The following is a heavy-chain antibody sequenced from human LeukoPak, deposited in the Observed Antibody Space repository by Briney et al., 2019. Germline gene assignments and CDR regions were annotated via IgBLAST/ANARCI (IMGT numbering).Heavy chain of an antibody. CDR2: IYYSGST. J-gene: IGHJ4*02. CDR3: ARGRPYSGGYHLDY. V-gene: IGHV4-39*01. Sequence: SETLSLTCTVSGDSTSGDNYYGGWVRQPPGKGLEWIGNIYYSGSTYYNPSLKSRATMSVDTSKNQFSLKLNSVTAADTAVYYCARGRPYSGGYHLDYWGQGTLVTVSS. CDR1: GDSTSGDNYY. D-gene: IGHD1-26*01.